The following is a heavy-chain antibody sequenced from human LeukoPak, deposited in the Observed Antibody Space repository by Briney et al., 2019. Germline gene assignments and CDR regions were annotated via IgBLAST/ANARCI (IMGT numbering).Heavy chain of an antibody. J-gene: IGHJ4*02. CDR2: ISYDGSNK. V-gene: IGHV3-30-3*01. D-gene: IGHD2/OR15-2a*01. CDR1: GFYA. CDR3: ARDPNSIRWFDY. Sequence: PGGSLRLSCAASGFYAMHWVRQAPGKGLEWVALISYDGSNKYYADSVKGRFTISRDNSKNTVYLQMNSLRAEDTAVYYCARDPNSIRWFDYWGQGTLVTVSS.